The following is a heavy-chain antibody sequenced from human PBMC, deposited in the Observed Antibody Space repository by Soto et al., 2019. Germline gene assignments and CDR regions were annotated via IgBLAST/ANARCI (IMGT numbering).Heavy chain of an antibody. V-gene: IGHV1-69*01. CDR2: IIPIFGTA. J-gene: IGHJ3*02. CDR1: GGTFSSYA. CDR3: ARAERITMIVVVITNGAFDI. Sequence: QVQLVQSGAEVKKPGSSVKVSCKASGGTFSSYAISWVRQAPGQGLEWMGGIIPIFGTANYAQKFQGRVTITADESTSTAYMELSSLRSEDTAVYYCARAERITMIVVVITNGAFDIWAKGQWSPSLQ. D-gene: IGHD3-22*01.